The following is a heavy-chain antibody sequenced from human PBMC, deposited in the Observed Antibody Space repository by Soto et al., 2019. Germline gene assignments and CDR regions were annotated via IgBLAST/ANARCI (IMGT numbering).Heavy chain of an antibody. V-gene: IGHV3-21*01. D-gene: IGHD3-9*01. Sequence: EVQLVESGGGLVKPGGSLRLSCAASGFTFSSYNMNWVRQAPGKGLEWVSSISSSSTYIYYADSVKGRFTISRDNAKNSLYLQMNILRAEDTAVYYWARETTYDILTASYGTWFDTRGQGTLVTVAS. CDR2: ISSSSTYI. CDR3: ARETTYDILTASYGTWFDT. J-gene: IGHJ5*02. CDR1: GFTFSSYN.